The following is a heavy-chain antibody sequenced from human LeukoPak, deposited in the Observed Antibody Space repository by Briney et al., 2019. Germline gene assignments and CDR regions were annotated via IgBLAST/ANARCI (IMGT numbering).Heavy chain of an antibody. Sequence: GASVTVSCKASGGTFSSYAISWVRQAPGQGLEWMGWISAYNGNTNYAQKLQGRVTMTTDTSTRTIYMELRSLTSDDTAVYYCAVIPGYNWNDGLRDYWGQGTLVTVSS. CDR1: GGTFSSYA. D-gene: IGHD1-1*01. CDR3: AVIPGYNWNDGLRDY. J-gene: IGHJ4*02. V-gene: IGHV1-18*01. CDR2: ISAYNGNT.